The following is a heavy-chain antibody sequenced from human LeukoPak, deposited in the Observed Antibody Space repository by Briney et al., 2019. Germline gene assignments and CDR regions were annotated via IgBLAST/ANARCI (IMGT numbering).Heavy chain of an antibody. V-gene: IGHV4-59*01. D-gene: IGHD1-26*01. CDR2: NSYSGNT. J-gene: IGHJ4*02. Sequence: SETLSLACTVSGGSISSYYWSWIRQPPGKGLEWIGYNSYSGNTNYNPSLKSRVTISVDTSKNHFSLNLSSVTAADTAVYYCARVGSGSFDYWGQGTLVTVSS. CDR3: ARVGSGSFDY. CDR1: GGSISSYY.